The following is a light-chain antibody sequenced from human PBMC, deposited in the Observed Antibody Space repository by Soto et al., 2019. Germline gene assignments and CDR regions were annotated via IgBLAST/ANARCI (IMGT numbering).Light chain of an antibody. Sequence: DIQMTQSPSSLSASVGARVTITCRASQSISTWLAWFQQKPGKAPKLLIYRASSLESGAPSRFSGTGSGTEFTLTISSLQPDDFATYYCQQYDDYPWTFGQGTKV. J-gene: IGKJ1*01. V-gene: IGKV1-5*03. CDR1: QSISTW. CDR3: QQYDDYPWT. CDR2: RAS.